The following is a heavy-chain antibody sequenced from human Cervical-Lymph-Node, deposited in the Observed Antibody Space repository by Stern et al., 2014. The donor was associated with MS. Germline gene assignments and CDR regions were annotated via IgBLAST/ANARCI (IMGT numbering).Heavy chain of an antibody. V-gene: IGHV5-51*01. CDR1: GYTFTSYW. J-gene: IGHJ4*02. CDR3: ARQRYFDY. CDR2: IFPGGSDI. Sequence: VQLVESGPEVKRPGESLKISCQASGYTFTSYWIGWVRQMPGECLEWIAIIFPGGSDIRYSPSFQGQVTISADKSSSTAYLQWNTLKASDTAIYYCARQRYFDYWGQGTLVTVSS.